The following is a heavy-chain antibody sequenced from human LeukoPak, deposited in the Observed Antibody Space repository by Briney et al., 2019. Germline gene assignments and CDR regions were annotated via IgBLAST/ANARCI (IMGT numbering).Heavy chain of an antibody. CDR1: GFTFSSYW. D-gene: IGHD3-9*01. CDR3: ASRLGPSAY. V-gene: IGHV3-7*01. Sequence: GGSLRLSCAASGFTFSSYWMSWVRQAPGKGLEWVANIKPDGSEKYYVDSMKGRVTISRDNAKNSVYLQMNSLRVEDTAVYYCASRLGPSAYWGQGTLVTVSS. CDR2: IKPDGSEK. J-gene: IGHJ4*02.